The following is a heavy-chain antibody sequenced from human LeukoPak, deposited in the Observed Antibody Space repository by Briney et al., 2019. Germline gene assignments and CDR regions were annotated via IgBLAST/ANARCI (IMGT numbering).Heavy chain of an antibody. CDR3: ARVGGSSPGTQGGSYYFDY. CDR2: IYYSGST. V-gene: IGHV4-39*07. CDR1: GGSISSSSYY. J-gene: IGHJ4*02. Sequence: SETLSLTCTVSGGSISSSSYYWGWIRQPPGKGLEWIGSIYYSGSTYYNPSLKSRVAISVDTSKNQFSLKLSSVTAADTAVYYCARVGGSSPGTQGGSYYFDYWGQGTLVTVSS. D-gene: IGHD3-16*01.